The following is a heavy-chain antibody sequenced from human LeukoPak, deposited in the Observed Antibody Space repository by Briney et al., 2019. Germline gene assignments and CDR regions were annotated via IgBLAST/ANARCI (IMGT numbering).Heavy chain of an antibody. CDR2: IWYDGSNK. CDR1: GFTFSTYG. D-gene: IGHD1-26*01. Sequence: GGSLRLSCAASGFTFSTYGMHWVRQPPDKGLEWVVIIWYDGSNKYYADSVKGRFTISRDNSKNTVYLQMNSLRAEDTAVYYCAKTGGSYYAADYWGQGTLVTVSS. V-gene: IGHV3-33*06. J-gene: IGHJ4*02. CDR3: AKTGGSYYAADY.